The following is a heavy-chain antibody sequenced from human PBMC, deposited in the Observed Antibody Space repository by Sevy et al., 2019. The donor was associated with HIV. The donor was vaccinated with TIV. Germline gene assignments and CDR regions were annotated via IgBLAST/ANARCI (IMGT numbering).Heavy chain of an antibody. J-gene: IGHJ4*02. D-gene: IGHD3-3*02. Sequence: GGALRLSCVASGFTFSSYAMHWVRQAPGKGLEYVSGISSNGGSTYYANSLKGRFTTSRDNSKITLYLQMGSLRPEDMAVYYCARGHCCSGYWYYFDYWGQGALVTVSS. V-gene: IGHV3-64*01. CDR1: GFTFSSYA. CDR3: ARGHCCSGYWYYFDY. CDR2: ISSNGGST.